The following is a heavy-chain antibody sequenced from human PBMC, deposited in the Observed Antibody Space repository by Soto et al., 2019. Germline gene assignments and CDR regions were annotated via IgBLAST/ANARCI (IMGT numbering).Heavy chain of an antibody. J-gene: IGHJ4*02. CDR2: ISGSGGST. Sequence: EVQLLESGGGLVQPGGSLRLSCAASGFTFSSYAMSWVRQAPGKGLEWVSAISGSGGSTYYADSVKGRFTISRDNSKNTLYLQMSGLRAGDTGVYYCAQSGMAIGYWGKGTLVTV. D-gene: IGHD6-25*01. V-gene: IGHV3-23*01. CDR3: AQSGMAIGY. CDR1: GFTFSSYA.